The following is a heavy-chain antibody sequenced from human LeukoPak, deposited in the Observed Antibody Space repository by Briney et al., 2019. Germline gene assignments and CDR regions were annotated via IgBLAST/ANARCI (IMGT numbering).Heavy chain of an antibody. CDR3: ARGNSGYSRADY. J-gene: IGHJ4*02. V-gene: IGHV3-11*04. CDR2: ISSSGSTI. D-gene: IGHD5-12*01. Sequence: GESLKISCAASGFTFSDYYMSWIRQAPGKGLEWVSYISSSGSTIYYADSVKGRFTISRDNAKNSLYLQMNSLRAEDTAVYYCARGNSGYSRADYWGQGTLVTVSS. CDR1: GFTFSDYY.